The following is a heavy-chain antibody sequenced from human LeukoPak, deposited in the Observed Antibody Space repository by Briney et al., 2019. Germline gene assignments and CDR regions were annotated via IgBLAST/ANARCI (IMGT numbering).Heavy chain of an antibody. D-gene: IGHD1-7*01. V-gene: IGHV1-8*03. CDR3: ARVRAGTTSNQPAYFDY. CDR2: MNPNSGNT. CDR1: GYTFTSYD. J-gene: IGHJ4*02. Sequence: ASVTVSCKASGYTFTSYDINWVREATGQGPEWMGWMNPNSGNTGYAQKFQGRVTITRNTSISTAYLELSSLRSEDTAVYYCARVRAGTTSNQPAYFDYWGQGTLVTVSS.